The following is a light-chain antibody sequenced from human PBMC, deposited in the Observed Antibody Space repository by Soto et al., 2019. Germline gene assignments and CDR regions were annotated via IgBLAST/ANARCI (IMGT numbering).Light chain of an antibody. CDR3: QQYNSYSEA. CDR1: QSISSW. CDR2: DAS. J-gene: IGKJ1*01. Sequence: DIQMTQSPSTLSASVGDRVTITCRASQSISSWLAWYQQKPGKAPKLLIYDASTLESGVPSRFSGSGSGTEFTLTINSLQPDDFATYYCQQYNSYSEAFGQGTKVELK. V-gene: IGKV1-5*01.